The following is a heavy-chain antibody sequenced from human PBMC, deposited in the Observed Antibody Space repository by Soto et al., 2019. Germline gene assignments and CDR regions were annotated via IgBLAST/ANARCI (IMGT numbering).Heavy chain of an antibody. CDR3: AHRVLRTVFGLVTTTAIYFDF. D-gene: IGHD3-3*01. V-gene: IGHV2-5*02. CDR2: IYWDVDK. Sequence: QITLNESGPTLVKPTQTLTLTCTFSGFSLTTSGVGVGWIRQSPGKAPEWLALIYWDVDKRYSPSLKSRLTITKDTSKNQVVLTMANLDPADTATYYCAHRVLRTVFGLVTTTAIYFDFWGQGTLVAVSS. CDR1: GFSLTTSGVG. J-gene: IGHJ4*02.